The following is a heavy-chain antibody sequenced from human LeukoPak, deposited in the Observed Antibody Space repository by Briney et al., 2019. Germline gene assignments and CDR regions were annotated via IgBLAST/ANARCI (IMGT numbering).Heavy chain of an antibody. J-gene: IGHJ4*02. CDR1: GFTFSSYA. Sequence: GGSLRLSCAASGFTFSSYAMSWVRQAPGKGLERVSTTSGSGGSTYYADSVKGRFTISRDNSKNTLYLQMNSLRAEDTAVYYCAKDQMAGSGYDFWSGYFRSPRDSWGQGTLVTVSS. CDR2: TSGSGGST. D-gene: IGHD3-3*01. V-gene: IGHV3-23*01. CDR3: AKDQMAGSGYDFWSGYFRSPRDS.